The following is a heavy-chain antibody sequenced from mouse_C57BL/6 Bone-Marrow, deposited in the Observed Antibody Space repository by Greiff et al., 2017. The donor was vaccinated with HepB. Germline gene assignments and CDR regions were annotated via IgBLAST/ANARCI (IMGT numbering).Heavy chain of an antibody. CDR3: AREAGSAWFAY. V-gene: IGHV5-17*01. D-gene: IGHD3-2*02. J-gene: IGHJ3*01. CDR1: GFTFSDYG. Sequence: EVKLEESGGGLVKPGGSLKLSCAASGFTFSDYGMHWVRQAPEKGLEWVAYISSGSSTIYYADTVKGRFTISRDNAKNTLFLQMTSLRSEDTAMYYCAREAGSAWFAYWGQGTLVTVSA. CDR2: ISSGSSTI.